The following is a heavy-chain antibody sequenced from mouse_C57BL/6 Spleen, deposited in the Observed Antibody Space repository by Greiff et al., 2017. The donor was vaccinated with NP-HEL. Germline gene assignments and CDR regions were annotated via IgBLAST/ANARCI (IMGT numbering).Heavy chain of an antibody. CDR3: ARGGDYDFFAY. Sequence: DVKLVESGGGLVKPGGSLKLSCAASGFTFSSYAMSWVRQTPEKRLEWVATISDGGSYTYYPDNVKGRFTISRDNAKNNLYLQMSHLKSEDTAMYYCARGGDYDFFAYWGQGTLVTVSA. J-gene: IGHJ3*01. CDR1: GFTFSSYA. D-gene: IGHD2-4*01. CDR2: ISDGGSYT. V-gene: IGHV5-4*03.